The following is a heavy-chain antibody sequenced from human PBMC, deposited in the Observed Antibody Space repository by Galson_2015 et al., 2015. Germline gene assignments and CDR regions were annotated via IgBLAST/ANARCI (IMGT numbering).Heavy chain of an antibody. D-gene: IGHD5-18*01. V-gene: IGHV3-23*01. CDR1: GFTFSSYA. CDR2: ISGSGGTT. CDR3: AKDGAIGYGTQKGCYFDL. J-gene: IGHJ2*01. Sequence: SLRLSCAASGFTFSSYAMNWVRQPPGKGLEWVSGISGSGGTTYYADSVKGRFTISRDNSKNTLYLQMNRLRAEDTAVYYCAKDGAIGYGTQKGCYFDLWVRCTLVTVSS.